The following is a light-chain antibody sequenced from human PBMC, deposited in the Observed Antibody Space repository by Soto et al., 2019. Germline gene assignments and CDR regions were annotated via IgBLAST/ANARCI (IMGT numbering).Light chain of an antibody. Sequence: QSALTQPASVSGSPGQSITISCTGTSSDVGSYNLVSWYQQHPGKAPKLMIYEGSKRPSGVSNRFSGSKSGNTASLTISGFQAEDESDYYCCSYAGSSTVVFGGGTKVTVL. CDR1: SSDVGSYNL. J-gene: IGLJ2*01. V-gene: IGLV2-23*01. CDR3: CSYAGSSTVV. CDR2: EGS.